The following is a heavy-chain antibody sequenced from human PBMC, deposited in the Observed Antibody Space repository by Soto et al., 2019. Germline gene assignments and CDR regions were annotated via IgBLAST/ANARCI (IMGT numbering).Heavy chain of an antibody. D-gene: IGHD5-12*01. J-gene: IGHJ5*02. V-gene: IGHV4-59*01. CDR3: ARGLVEMATIIAGWFDP. CDR2: IYYSGST. CDR1: GGSISSYY. Sequence: ASETLSLTCTVSGGSISSYYWSWIRQPPGKGLEWIGYIYYSGSTNYNPSLKSRVTISVDTSKNQFSLKLSSVTAADTAVYYCARGLVEMATIIAGWFDPWGQGTLVTV.